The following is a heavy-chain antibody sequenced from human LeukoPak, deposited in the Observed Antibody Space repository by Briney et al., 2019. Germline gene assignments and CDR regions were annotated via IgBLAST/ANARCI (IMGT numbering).Heavy chain of an antibody. CDR1: GFTFSDYG. J-gene: IGHJ4*02. D-gene: IGHD7-27*01. CDR2: ISSSSTTI. CDR3: ARRNWGDFDY. V-gene: IGHV3-48*02. Sequence: GGSLRLSCAASGFTFSDYGMNWVRQAPGKGLEWVSYISSSSTTIHYADSVKGRFTISRDNAKNSLYLQMHSLRDEDMAVYYCARRNWGDFDYWGQGTLVTVSS.